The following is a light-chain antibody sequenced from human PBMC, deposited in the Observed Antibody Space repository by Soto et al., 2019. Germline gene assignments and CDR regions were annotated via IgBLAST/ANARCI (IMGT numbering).Light chain of an antibody. V-gene: IGKV1-39*01. CDR1: QSINNY. Sequence: DIQITQSPSSLSASVGDRVTITCRASQSINNYLSWYQQKSGKAPKLLIYATSNLQGGVPSRFSGSGSGTDFTLTIGSLQPEDSATYYCQQSSSFPLTFGPGTKVDIK. J-gene: IGKJ3*01. CDR2: ATS. CDR3: QQSSSFPLT.